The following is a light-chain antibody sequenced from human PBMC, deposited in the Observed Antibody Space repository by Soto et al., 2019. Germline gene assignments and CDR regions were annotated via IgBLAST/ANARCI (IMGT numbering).Light chain of an antibody. CDR3: SSYAGSFWV. J-gene: IGLJ3*02. V-gene: IGLV2-11*01. Sequence: QSALTQPHSVSGSPGQSVTISCTGTSSDVGAYKYVSWYQQHPGKAPKLIIYDVSQRPSGVPDRFSGSKSGNTASLTISGLQAEDEADYYCSSYAGSFWVFGGGTKLTVL. CDR1: SSDVGAYKY. CDR2: DVS.